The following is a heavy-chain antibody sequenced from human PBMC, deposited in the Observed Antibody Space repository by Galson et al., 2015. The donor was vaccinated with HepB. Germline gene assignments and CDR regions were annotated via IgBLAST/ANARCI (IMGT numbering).Heavy chain of an antibody. CDR1: GDSVSTNSAA. CDR2: TYYRSKWYN. J-gene: IGHJ4*02. D-gene: IGHD3-10*01. CDR3: ARDPDITGWFGFDY. V-gene: IGHV6-1*01. Sequence: ISGDSVSTNSAAWNWIRQSPSSGLEWLGRTYYRSKWYNDYGVSVKSRITINPDTSKNQFSLQLNSVTPEDTAVYYCARDPDITGWFGFDYWGQGTLVTVSS.